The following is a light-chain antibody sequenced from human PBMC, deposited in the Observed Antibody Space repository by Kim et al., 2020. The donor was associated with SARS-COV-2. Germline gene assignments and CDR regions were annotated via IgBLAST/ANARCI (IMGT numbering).Light chain of an antibody. CDR3: QQFHNWPLYS. CDR2: GAS. Sequence: VSPGERATLSCRASQNLSSNLAWYQQIPGQAPRLLIYGASTRAPNIPARFSGSGSGTEFTLTISSLQSEDFAVYYCQQFHNWPLYSFGQGTKLEI. CDR1: QNLSSN. V-gene: IGKV3-15*01. J-gene: IGKJ2*03.